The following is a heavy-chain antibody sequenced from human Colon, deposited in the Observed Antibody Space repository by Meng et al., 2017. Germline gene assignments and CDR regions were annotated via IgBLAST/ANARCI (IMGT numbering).Heavy chain of an antibody. V-gene: IGHV4-4*02. CDR3: ASGRKYCSSTSCYGQFDY. CDR1: GGSISSSNW. Sequence: QGALQESGPGLVKPSGTLSLNCAVSGGSISSSNWWSWVRQPPGKGLEWIGEIYHSGSTNYNPSLKSRVTISVDKSKNQFSLKLSSVTAADTAVYYCASGRKYCSSTSCYGQFDYWGQGTLVTVSS. CDR2: IYHSGST. D-gene: IGHD2-2*01. J-gene: IGHJ4*02.